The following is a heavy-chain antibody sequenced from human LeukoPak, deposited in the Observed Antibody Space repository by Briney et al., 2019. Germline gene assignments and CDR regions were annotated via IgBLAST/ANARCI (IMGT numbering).Heavy chain of an antibody. Sequence: PGGSLRLSCAASGFTFSDYYMSWIRQAPGKGLEWVSYISSSSSYTNYADSVKGRFTISRDNAKNSLYLQMNSLRAEDTAVYYCARDPRRRGYYGMDVWGKGTTVTVSP. J-gene: IGHJ6*04. V-gene: IGHV3-11*06. CDR2: ISSSSSYT. CDR1: GFTFSDYY. CDR3: ARDPRRRGYYGMDV. D-gene: IGHD3-10*01.